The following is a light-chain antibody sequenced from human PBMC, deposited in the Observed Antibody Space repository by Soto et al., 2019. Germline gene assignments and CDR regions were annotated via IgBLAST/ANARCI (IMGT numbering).Light chain of an antibody. Sequence: EIVMTQSPATLSVSPGEKATLSCRASQTVSNNLAWYQQKPGQAPSLLIYFASTRATGIPATFSVSGSVTDFTLTISSLLSEDFAVYYCQHDNQWSLTVGGGTKVE. CDR3: QHDNQWSLT. J-gene: IGKJ4*01. V-gene: IGKV3-15*01. CDR1: QTVSNN. CDR2: FAS.